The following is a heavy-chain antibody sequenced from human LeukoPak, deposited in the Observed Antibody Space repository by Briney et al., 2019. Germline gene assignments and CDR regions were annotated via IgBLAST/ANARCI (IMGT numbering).Heavy chain of an antibody. V-gene: IGHV4-39*01. J-gene: IGHJ5*02. Sequence: SETLSLTCTVSGGSISSSSYYWGWIRQPPGKGLEWIGSIYHSGSAYYNPSLKSRVTISVDTSKNQFSLKLSSVTAADTAVYYCARNLWVWYSSNWFDPWGQGTLVTVSS. CDR3: ARNLWVWYSSNWFDP. D-gene: IGHD2-8*01. CDR1: GGSISSSSYY. CDR2: IYHSGSA.